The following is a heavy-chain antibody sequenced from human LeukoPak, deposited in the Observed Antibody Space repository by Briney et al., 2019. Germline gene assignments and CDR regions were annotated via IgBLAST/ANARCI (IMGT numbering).Heavy chain of an antibody. CDR1: GGTFSSYA. Sequence: ASVKVSCKASGGTFSSYAISWVRQAPGQGLEWMGGIIPIFGTANYAQKFQGRVTITADESTSTAYMELGSLRSEDTAVYYCASDHIAARDYFDYWGQGTLVTVSS. CDR2: IIPIFGTA. D-gene: IGHD6-6*01. CDR3: ASDHIAARDYFDY. J-gene: IGHJ4*02. V-gene: IGHV1-69*01.